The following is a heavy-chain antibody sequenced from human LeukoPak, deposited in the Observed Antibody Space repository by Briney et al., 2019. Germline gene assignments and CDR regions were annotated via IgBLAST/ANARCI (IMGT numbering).Heavy chain of an antibody. V-gene: IGHV5-51*01. D-gene: IGHD3-10*01. CDR3: ARLGTYWSNYYFEY. J-gene: IGHJ4*02. CDR2: IYPGDSDT. CDR1: GYRFTTYW. Sequence: GESLKLSCQGSGYRFTTYWIGWVRQMPGKGLECMGIIYPGDSDTRYSPSFQGQVTISADKSINTAYLQWSSLKASDTAMYYCARLGTYWSNYYFEYWGQGTLVTVSS.